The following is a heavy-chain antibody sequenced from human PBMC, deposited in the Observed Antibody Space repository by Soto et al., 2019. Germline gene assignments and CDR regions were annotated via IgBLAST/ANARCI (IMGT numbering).Heavy chain of an antibody. CDR2: IYYSGST. CDR3: ARWNYALDY. D-gene: IGHD1-7*01. V-gene: IGHV4-59*01. J-gene: IGHJ4*02. CDR1: GGSISSYY. Sequence: ASETLSLTCTVSGGSISSYYWSWIRQPPGKGLEWIGYIYYSGSTNYNPSLKSRVTISVDTSKNQSSLKLSSVTAADTAVYYCARWNYALDYWGQGTLVTVSS.